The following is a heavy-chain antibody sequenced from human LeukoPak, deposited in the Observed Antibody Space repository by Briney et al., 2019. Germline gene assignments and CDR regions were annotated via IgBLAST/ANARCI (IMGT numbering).Heavy chain of an antibody. CDR2: IYYSGST. CDR1: GGSISSSSYY. D-gene: IGHD3-22*01. Sequence: SETLSLACTGSGGSISSSSYYWGWIRQPPGKGLEWIGYIYYSGSTNYNPSLKSRVTISVDTSKNQFSLKLSSVTAADTAVYYCARDRDSSGYFDYWGQGTLVTVSS. CDR3: ARDRDSSGYFDY. V-gene: IGHV4-61*01. J-gene: IGHJ4*02.